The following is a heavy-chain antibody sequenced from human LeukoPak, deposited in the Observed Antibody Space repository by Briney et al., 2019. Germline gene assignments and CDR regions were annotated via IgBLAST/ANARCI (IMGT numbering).Heavy chain of an antibody. Sequence: GGSLRLSCAASGFTFSSYAMSWVRQAPGKGLEWVSAISSNSEYIYYADSVRGRFTISRDNAKNSVYLQMDSLRAEDTAVFYCARSITTFGVIIDRFDYWGQGILVTVSS. CDR1: GFTFSSYA. J-gene: IGHJ4*02. V-gene: IGHV3-21*01. CDR3: ARSITTFGVIIDRFDY. CDR2: ISSNSEYI. D-gene: IGHD3-3*01.